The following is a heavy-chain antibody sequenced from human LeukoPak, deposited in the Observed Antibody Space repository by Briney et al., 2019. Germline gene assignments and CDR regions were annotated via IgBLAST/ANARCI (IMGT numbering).Heavy chain of an antibody. CDR3: AKGPSYCGGDCYYYFDY. V-gene: IGHV3-7*01. CDR1: GFTFSNYW. Sequence: GGSLRLSCAASGFTFSNYWMSWVRQAPGKGLEWVANIKEDGSEKDYVDSVKGRFAISRDNARNSLYLQMNSLRAVDTAVYYCAKGPSYCGGDCYYYFDYWGQGTLVTVSS. CDR2: IKEDGSEK. D-gene: IGHD2-21*01. J-gene: IGHJ4*02.